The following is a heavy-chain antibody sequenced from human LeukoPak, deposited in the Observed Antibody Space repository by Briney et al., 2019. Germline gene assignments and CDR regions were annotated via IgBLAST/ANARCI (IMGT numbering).Heavy chain of an antibody. CDR1: GFTFRTYW. D-gene: IGHD1-1*01. V-gene: IGHV3-74*01. Sequence: AGGSLRLSCAASGFTFRTYWIHWVRHAPGKGLEGISRVSPYGSGAIYADSLKGRLTISRDNAKNTVYLRINSVRADDTAVYYCLRGRSDWKGMDIWGQGTQVTVSS. CDR3: LRGRSDWKGMDI. CDR2: VSPYGSGA. J-gene: IGHJ4*02.